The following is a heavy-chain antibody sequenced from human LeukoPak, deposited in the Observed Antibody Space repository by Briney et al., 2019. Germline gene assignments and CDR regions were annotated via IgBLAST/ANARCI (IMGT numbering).Heavy chain of an antibody. CDR1: GYTFTSYD. CDR3: ARGERAILLWFGESPDWFDP. J-gene: IGHJ5*02. V-gene: IGHV1-8*01. Sequence: ASVKVSCKASGYTFTSYDINWVRQATGQGLEWMGWMNPNSGNTGYAQKFQGRVTMTRNTSISTAYMELSSLRSEDTAGYYCARGERAILLWFGESPDWFDPWGQGTLVTVSS. CDR2: MNPNSGNT. D-gene: IGHD3-10*01.